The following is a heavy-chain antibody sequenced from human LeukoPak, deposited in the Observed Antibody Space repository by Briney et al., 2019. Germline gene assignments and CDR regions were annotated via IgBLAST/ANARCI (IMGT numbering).Heavy chain of an antibody. CDR1: GGTISSYY. V-gene: IGHV4-59*08. D-gene: IGHD1-26*01. Sequence: SETLSLTCTVSGGTISSYYWSWLRQPPGKGLEWIAYVFSRERTDYNPSLKSRVTTSLDTSKNQFSLKMRSVTAADTAVYYCARHDPIVGAPDAFDIWGQGAMVTVSP. CDR3: ARHDPIVGAPDAFDI. CDR2: VFSRERT. J-gene: IGHJ3*02.